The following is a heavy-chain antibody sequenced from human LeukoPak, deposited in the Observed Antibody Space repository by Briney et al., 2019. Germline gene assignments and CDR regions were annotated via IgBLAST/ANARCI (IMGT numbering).Heavy chain of an antibody. Sequence: ASVKVSCKASGYTFTGYYMHWVRHAPGQGLEWMGWINPNSGGTNYAQKFQGRVTMTRDTSISTAYMELSRLRSDDTAVYYCARCAQDIVVVVAATYYYMDVWGKGTTVTVSS. CDR2: INPNSGGT. V-gene: IGHV1-2*02. D-gene: IGHD2-15*01. CDR1: GYTFTGYY. J-gene: IGHJ6*03. CDR3: ARCAQDIVVVVAATYYYMDV.